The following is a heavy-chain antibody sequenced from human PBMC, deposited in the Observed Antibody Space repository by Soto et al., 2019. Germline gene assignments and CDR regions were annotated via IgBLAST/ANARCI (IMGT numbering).Heavy chain of an antibody. Sequence: QVQLVQSGAEVKKPGASVKVSCKASGYTFTTYSMHWVRQAPGQRPEWMAWTNAGNGNTKYSQKFQGRLTITRDTSTSTAYMDLSSLRSEDTAVYSCARGGPRVEGYYGMDIWGQGTTVTVSS. J-gene: IGHJ6*02. V-gene: IGHV1-3*01. CDR1: GYTFTTYS. CDR3: ARGGPRVEGYYGMDI. CDR2: TNAGNGNT. D-gene: IGHD3-22*01.